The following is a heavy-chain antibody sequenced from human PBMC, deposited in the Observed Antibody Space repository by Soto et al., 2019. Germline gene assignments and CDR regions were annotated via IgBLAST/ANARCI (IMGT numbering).Heavy chain of an antibody. D-gene: IGHD3-10*01. CDR1: GFTFSSYG. V-gene: IGHV3-30*02. J-gene: IGHJ6*02. CDR2: IRYDGSNK. Sequence: GGSLRFSCVAAGFTFSSYGMHWVRQAPGKGLEWLAIIRYDGSNKYYGDSVKGRFTISRDNSKNTLYLEMNSLRAEDTAVYYCARDRTYYGSGSKGMDFWGQGTTVTVSS. CDR3: ARDRTYYGSGSKGMDF.